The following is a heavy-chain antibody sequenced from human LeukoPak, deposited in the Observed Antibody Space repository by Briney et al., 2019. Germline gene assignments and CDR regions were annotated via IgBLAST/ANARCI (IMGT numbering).Heavy chain of an antibody. D-gene: IGHD3-10*01. CDR3: ARGSGRRGSTNWFDP. Sequence: SETLSLTCAVYGGSFSGYYRSWIRQPPGKGLEWIGEINHSGSTNYNPSLKSRVTISVDTSKNQFSLKLSSVTAADTAVYYCARGSGRRGSTNWFDPWGQGTLVTVSS. V-gene: IGHV4-34*01. CDR1: GGSFSGYY. CDR2: INHSGST. J-gene: IGHJ5*02.